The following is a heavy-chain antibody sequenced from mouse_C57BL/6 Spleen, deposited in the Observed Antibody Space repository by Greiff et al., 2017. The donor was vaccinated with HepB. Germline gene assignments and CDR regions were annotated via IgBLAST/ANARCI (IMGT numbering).Heavy chain of an antibody. CDR1: GFTFSSYA. J-gene: IGHJ4*01. CDR3: TRDRDYSYYAMDY. CDR2: ISSGGDYI. Sequence: EVHLVESGEGLVKPGGSLKLSCAASGFTFSSYAMSWVRQTPEKRLEWVAYISSGGDYIYYADTVKGRFTISRDNARNTLYLQMSSLKSEDTAMYYCTRDRDYSYYAMDYWGQGTSVTVSS. V-gene: IGHV5-9-1*02. D-gene: IGHD2-12*01.